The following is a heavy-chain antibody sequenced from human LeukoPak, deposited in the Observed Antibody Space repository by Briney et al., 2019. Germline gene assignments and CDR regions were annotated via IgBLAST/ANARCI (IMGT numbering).Heavy chain of an antibody. CDR3: TTEGRRPY. CDR2: IKGKTDGGTT. D-gene: IGHD3-10*01. V-gene: IGHV3-15*07. CDR1: GFTFSNAW. Sequence: GSLRLSCAASGFTFSNAWMNWVRQAPGKGLEWVGRIKGKTDGGTTDYAAPVKGRFTISRDDSKNTLYLQTNSLKTEDTAVYYCTTEGRRPYWGQGTLVTVSS. J-gene: IGHJ4*02.